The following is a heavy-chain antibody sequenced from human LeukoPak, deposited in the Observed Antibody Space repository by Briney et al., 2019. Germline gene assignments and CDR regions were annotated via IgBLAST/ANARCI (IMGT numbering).Heavy chain of an antibody. J-gene: IGHJ4*02. CDR3: ARVLGGWNYFDY. V-gene: IGHV1-2*06. CDR2: INPNSGGT. D-gene: IGHD6-19*01. CDR1: GYTFTGYY. Sequence: ASVKVSCKASGYTFTGYYMHWVRQAPGQELEWMGRINPNSGGTNYAQKFQSRVTMTRDTSISTAYMELSRLRSDDTAVYYCARVLGGWNYFDYWGQGTLVTVSS.